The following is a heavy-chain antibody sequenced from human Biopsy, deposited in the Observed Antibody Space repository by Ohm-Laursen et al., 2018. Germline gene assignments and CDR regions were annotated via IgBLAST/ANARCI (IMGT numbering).Heavy chain of an antibody. CDR1: GFTFSDHN. Sequence: SLRLSCAASGFTFSDHNMQWVRQAPGKGLEWVAFIWSSATYKAYADSVKGRFTVSRVNSKNTVYLQMNSLSADDTAIYSCVKDGGQTAPYSFDVWGQGTMVTVSS. CDR2: IWSSATYK. V-gene: IGHV3-33*06. J-gene: IGHJ3*01. D-gene: IGHD3-16*01. CDR3: VKDGGQTAPYSFDV.